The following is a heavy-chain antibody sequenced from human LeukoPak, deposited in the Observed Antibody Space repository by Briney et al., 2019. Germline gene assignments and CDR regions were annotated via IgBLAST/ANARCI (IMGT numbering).Heavy chain of an antibody. Sequence: SETLSLNCTVSGGSIISSDYHWGWVRQPPGKGLEWIGTISYSGNTDYNPSLRSRVTISVDTSNNQFSLKLSSVTAADTAVYYCAIGIAVAGTYFDYWGQGTLVTVSS. CDR1: GGSIISSDYH. CDR2: ISYSGNT. J-gene: IGHJ4*02. D-gene: IGHD6-19*01. CDR3: AIGIAVAGTYFDY. V-gene: IGHV4-39*01.